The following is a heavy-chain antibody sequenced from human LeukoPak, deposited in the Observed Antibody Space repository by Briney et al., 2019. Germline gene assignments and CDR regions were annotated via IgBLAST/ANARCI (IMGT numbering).Heavy chain of an antibody. J-gene: IGHJ5*02. CDR1: GYTFTGYY. D-gene: IGHD3-16*01. CDR2: INPNSGGT. V-gene: IGHV1-2*02. Sequence: ASVKVSCKASGYTFTGYYMHWVRRAPGQGLEWMGWINPNSGGTNYAQKFQGRVTMTRDTSTSTAYMELSRLRSDDTAVYYCARDNGGMITDSWGQGTLVTVSS. CDR3: ARDNGGMITDS.